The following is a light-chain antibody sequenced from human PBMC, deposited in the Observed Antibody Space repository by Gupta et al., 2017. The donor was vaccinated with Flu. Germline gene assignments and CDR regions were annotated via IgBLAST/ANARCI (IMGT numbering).Light chain of an antibody. V-gene: IGKV3-20*01. Sequence: ETVLTPSPGTLYLSPGERATRFCQARQSVRSGYLAWYQQIPGQAPRLLIFGASSRATGIPDRFSGSGSCTEFTLTISRREPEDVAVYYCEQEGNSPRTFGQGTKVEIK. CDR1: QSVRSGY. CDR2: GAS. CDR3: EQEGNSPRT. J-gene: IGKJ1*01.